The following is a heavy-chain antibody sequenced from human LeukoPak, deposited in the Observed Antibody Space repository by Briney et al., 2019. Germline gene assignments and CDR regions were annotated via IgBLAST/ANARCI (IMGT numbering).Heavy chain of an antibody. J-gene: IGHJ4*02. CDR2: ISWNSGNI. Sequence: PGRSLRLSXAASGFTFDDYAMHWVRQTPGKGLEWVSGISWNSGNIGYADSVKGRFTISRDNAKNSLYLQMNSLRAEDMALYYCAKDIAPDTGGWTRGFGYWGQGTLVTVSS. V-gene: IGHV3-9*03. CDR1: GFTFDDYA. D-gene: IGHD6-19*01. CDR3: AKDIAPDTGGWTRGFGY.